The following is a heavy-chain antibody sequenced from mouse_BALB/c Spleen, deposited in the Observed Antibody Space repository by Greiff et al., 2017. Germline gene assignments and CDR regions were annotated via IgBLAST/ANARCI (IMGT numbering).Heavy chain of an antibody. CDR1: GYAFSSYW. J-gene: IGHJ3*01. CDR3: ARLDLGFAY. Sequence: QVQLKESGAELVRPGSSVKISCKASGYAFSSYWMNWVKQRPGQGLEWIGQIYPGDGDTNYNGKFKGKATLTADKSSSTAYMQLSSLTSEDSAVYFCARLDLGFAYWGQGTLVTVSA. D-gene: IGHD2-4*01. V-gene: IGHV1-80*01. CDR2: IYPGDGDT.